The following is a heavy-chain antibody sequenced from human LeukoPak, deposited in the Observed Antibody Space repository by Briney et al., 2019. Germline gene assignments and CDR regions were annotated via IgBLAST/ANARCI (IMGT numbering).Heavy chain of an antibody. J-gene: IGHJ4*02. V-gene: IGHV3-30-3*01. CDR1: GFTFSDYA. CDR3: AKASCSSSSCYYFDN. D-gene: IGHD2-2*01. Sequence: PGGSLRLSCAASGFTFSDYAMHWVRQAPGEGLEWVAVISFDGSNKYYADSVKGRFTISRDSSKNTLYLQMNSLRAEDTAMYYCAKASCSSSSCYYFDNWGQGTLVTVSS. CDR2: ISFDGSNK.